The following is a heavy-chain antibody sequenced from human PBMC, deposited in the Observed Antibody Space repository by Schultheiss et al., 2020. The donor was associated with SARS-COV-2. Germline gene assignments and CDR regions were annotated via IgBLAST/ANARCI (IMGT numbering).Heavy chain of an antibody. Sequence: SETLSLTCAVYGGSFSGYYWGWIRQPPGKGLEWIGEINHSGSTNYNPSLKSRVTISVDTSKNQFSLKLSSVTAADTAVYYCAREGGRNYYYYGMDVWGQGTTVTVSS. CDR2: INHSGST. J-gene: IGHJ6*02. CDR3: AREGGRNYYYYGMDV. D-gene: IGHD3-16*01. CDR1: GGSFSGYY. V-gene: IGHV4-34*01.